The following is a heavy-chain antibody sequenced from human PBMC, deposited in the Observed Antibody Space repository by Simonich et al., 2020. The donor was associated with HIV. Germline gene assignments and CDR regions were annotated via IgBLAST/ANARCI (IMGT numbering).Heavy chain of an antibody. CDR1: GYSVSSAYY. J-gene: IGHJ4*02. Sequence: QVQLQESGPGLVKPSATLSLTCAVSGYSVSSAYYWGWIRQTPWKGREWIWTYHHGSSHYTPSLKSRLTISVPTSKKQFSLKVTSVTAADTAVYYCAGDSSAYYYHYWGQGTLVTVSS. CDR2: YHHGSS. CDR3: AGDSSAYYYHY. D-gene: IGHD3-22*01. V-gene: IGHV4-38-2*01.